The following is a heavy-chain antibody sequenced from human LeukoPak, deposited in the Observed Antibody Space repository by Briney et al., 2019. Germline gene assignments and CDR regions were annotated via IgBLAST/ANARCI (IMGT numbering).Heavy chain of an antibody. CDR3: AKGSAAARPYYFDF. Sequence: GGALRLSCAASVVTFSHYAMSCVRHAPGKGLEWISAIIDRGSDTYYADSVKGRFTISRDNSKNTLDLQMSSLRAEDTAIYYCAKGSAAARPYYFDFWGQGTLVTVSS. CDR1: VVTFSHYA. D-gene: IGHD6-6*01. V-gene: IGHV3-23*01. CDR2: IIDRGSDT. J-gene: IGHJ4*02.